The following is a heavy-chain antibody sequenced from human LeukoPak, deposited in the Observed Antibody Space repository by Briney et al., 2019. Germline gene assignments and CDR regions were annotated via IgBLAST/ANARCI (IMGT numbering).Heavy chain of an antibody. CDR1: GYTFTNYY. D-gene: IGHD3-10*01. CDR3: ARDKRVWFGELLSTYFDY. CDR2: INPSGGST. Sequence: ASVKVSCKASGYTFTNYYMHWVRQAPGQGLEWMGIINPSGGSTSYAQKFQGRVTMTRDTSTSTVYMEPSSLRSEDTAVYYCARDKRVWFGELLSTYFDYWGQGTLVTVSS. V-gene: IGHV1-46*01. J-gene: IGHJ4*02.